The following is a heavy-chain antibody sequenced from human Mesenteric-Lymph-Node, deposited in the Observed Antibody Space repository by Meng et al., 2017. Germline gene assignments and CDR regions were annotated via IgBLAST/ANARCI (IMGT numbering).Heavy chain of an antibody. CDR2: ISSNGGST. V-gene: IGHV3-64*01. D-gene: IGHD4-17*01. J-gene: IGHJ4*02. CDR1: GFTFSSYA. CDR3: ARGLYGDLDY. Sequence: GESLKISCAASGFTFSSYAMHWVRQAPGKGLEYVSAISSNGGSTYYANSVKGRFTISRDNSKNTLYLQMGSLRAEDMAVYYCARGLYGDLDYWGQGTLVTVSS.